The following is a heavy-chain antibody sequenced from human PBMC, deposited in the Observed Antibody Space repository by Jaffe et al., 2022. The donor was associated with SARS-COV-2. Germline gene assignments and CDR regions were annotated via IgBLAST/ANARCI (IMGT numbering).Heavy chain of an antibody. V-gene: IGHV6-1*01. Sequence: QVQLQQSGPGLVKPSQTLSLTCAISGDSVSSNSAAWNWIRQSPSRGLEWLGRTYYRSKWYNDYAVSVKSRITINPDTSKNQFSLQLNSVTPEDTAVYYCARVGDYDSSGENKYYFDYWGQGTLVTVSS. CDR3: ARVGDYDSSGENKYYFDY. D-gene: IGHD3-22*01. CDR2: TYYRSKWYN. J-gene: IGHJ4*02. CDR1: GDSVSSNSAA.